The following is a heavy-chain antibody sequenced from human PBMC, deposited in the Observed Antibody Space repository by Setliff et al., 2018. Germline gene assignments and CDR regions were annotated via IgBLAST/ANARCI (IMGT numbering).Heavy chain of an antibody. D-gene: IGHD3-3*01. CDR1: GGSISSGSYY. V-gene: IGHV4-61*02. Sequence: KSSETLSLTCTVSGGSISSGSYYWSWIRQPAGKGLEWIGRIYTSGSTNYNPSLKSRVTISVDTSKNQFSLKLSSVTAADTAVYYCARAFTYYNFWSGYGYGMDVWGQGTTVTVSS. J-gene: IGHJ6*02. CDR3: ARAFTYYNFWSGYGYGMDV. CDR2: IYTSGST.